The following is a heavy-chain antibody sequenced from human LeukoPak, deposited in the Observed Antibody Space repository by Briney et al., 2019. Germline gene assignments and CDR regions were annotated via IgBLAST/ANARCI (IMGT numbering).Heavy chain of an antibody. CDR2: IDKEGNER. CDR1: GVMFRNYW. J-gene: IGHJ3*02. V-gene: IGHV3-7*03. D-gene: IGHD2-15*01. CDR3: ALYCSSANCHDAFDI. Sequence: GGSLRLSCAVSGVMFRNYWMSWVRQAPGKGLEWAANIDKEGNERSYVASVKGRFTISRDNAKNSLYLQMNSLGAEDTAMYYCALYCSSANCHDAFDIWAKGQWSPSLQ.